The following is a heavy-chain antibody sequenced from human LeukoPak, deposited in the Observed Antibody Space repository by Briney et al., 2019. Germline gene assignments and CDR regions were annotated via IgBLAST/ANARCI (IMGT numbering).Heavy chain of an antibody. CDR2: ISYDGSNK. CDR3: ARDLEAAYTA. V-gene: IGHV3-30*03. J-gene: IGHJ5*02. Sequence: GRSLRLSCAASGFTFINYGMHWVRQAPGKGLEWVAIISYDGSNKYYADSVKGRFTISRDNAKNTLYLQMNSLRAEDTAVYYCARDLEAAYTAWGQGTLVTVSS. D-gene: IGHD3-16*01. CDR1: GFTFINYG.